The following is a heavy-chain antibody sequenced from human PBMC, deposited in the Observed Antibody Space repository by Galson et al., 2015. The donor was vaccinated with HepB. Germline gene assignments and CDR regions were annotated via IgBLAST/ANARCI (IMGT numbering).Heavy chain of an antibody. D-gene: IGHD6-19*01. J-gene: IGHJ4*02. V-gene: IGHV3-30*18. CDR1: GFTFSSYG. CDR3: AKDKGYSSGPLDY. Sequence: SLRLSCAASGFTFSSYGMHWVRPAPGKGLEWVAVISYDGSNKYYADSVKGRFTISRDNSKNTLYLQMNSLRAEDTAVYYRAKDKGYSSGPLDYWGQGTLVTVSS. CDR2: ISYDGSNK.